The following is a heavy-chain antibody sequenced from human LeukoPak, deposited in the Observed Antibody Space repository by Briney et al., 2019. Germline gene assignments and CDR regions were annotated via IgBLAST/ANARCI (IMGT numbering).Heavy chain of an antibody. CDR1: GYTSTSYG. D-gene: IGHD3-10*01. Sequence: ASVKVSCKASGYTSTSYGISWVRQAPGQGLEWMGWISAYNGNTNYAQKLQGRVTMTTDTSTSTAYMELRSLRSDDTAVYYCARDPGPHTPRGVDYWGQGTLVTVSS. V-gene: IGHV1-18*01. CDR2: ISAYNGNT. J-gene: IGHJ4*02. CDR3: ARDPGPHTPRGVDY.